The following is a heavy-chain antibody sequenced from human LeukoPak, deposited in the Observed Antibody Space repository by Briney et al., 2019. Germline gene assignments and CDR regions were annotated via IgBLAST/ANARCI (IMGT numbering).Heavy chain of an antibody. D-gene: IGHD6-19*01. CDR2: MYTSGST. J-gene: IGHJ3*02. Sequence: PSETLSLTCTVFGGSISSYYWSWIRQPAGKGLEWIGRMYTSGSTNYNPSLKSRVTMSVDTSKNQFSLKLSSVTAADTAVYYCARDEYSSGWTDAFDIWGQGTMVTVSS. V-gene: IGHV4-4*07. CDR1: GGSISSYY. CDR3: ARDEYSSGWTDAFDI.